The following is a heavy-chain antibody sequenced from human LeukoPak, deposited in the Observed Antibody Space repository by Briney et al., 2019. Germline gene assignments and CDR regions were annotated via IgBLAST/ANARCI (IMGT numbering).Heavy chain of an antibody. CDR2: IHYSGST. J-gene: IGHJ4*02. D-gene: IGHD6-13*01. CDR1: GDSISSYY. Sequence: SETLSLTCTVSGDSISSYYWSWIRQPPGKGLEWIGYIHYSGSTNYNPSLKSRVTISVDTSKNQFSLKLSSVTAADTAVYYCAGEVVAAAGTVDYWGQGTLVTVSS. CDR3: AGEVVAAAGTVDY. V-gene: IGHV4-59*01.